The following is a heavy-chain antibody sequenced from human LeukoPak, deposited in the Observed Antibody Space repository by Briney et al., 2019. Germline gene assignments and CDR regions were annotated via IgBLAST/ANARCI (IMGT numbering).Heavy chain of an antibody. V-gene: IGHV3-21*01. CDR3: AGARGYQQIKFDF. CDR1: GFTFSSYS. CDR2: ISPSSSYI. J-gene: IGHJ4*02. Sequence: GVLRLSCAASGFTFSSYSMNWVRQAPGKGLEWVSSISPSSSYIYYADSVEGRFTISRDNAKNSLYLQMNSLRAEDTAIYYCAGARGYQQIKFDFWGQGALVTVSS. D-gene: IGHD5-18*01.